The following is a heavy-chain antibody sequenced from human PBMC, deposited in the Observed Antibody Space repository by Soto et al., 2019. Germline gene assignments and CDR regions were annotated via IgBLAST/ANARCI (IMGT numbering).Heavy chain of an antibody. CDR3: ARARDQLPAFYYGMDV. CDR1: GFTFSSYS. CDR2: ISSSSSYI. V-gene: IGHV3-21*01. D-gene: IGHD2-2*01. Sequence: EVQLVESGGGLVQPGGSLRLSCAASGFTFSSYSMNWVRQAPGKGLEWVSSISSSSSYIYYADSVKGRFTISRDNAKNSLYLQMNSLRAEDTAVYYCARARDQLPAFYYGMDVWGQGTTVTVSS. J-gene: IGHJ6*02.